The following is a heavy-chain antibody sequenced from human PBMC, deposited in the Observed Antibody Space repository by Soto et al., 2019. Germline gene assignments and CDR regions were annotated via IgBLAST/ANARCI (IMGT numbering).Heavy chain of an antibody. CDR3: VRGWLRDPWMY. Sequence: EVQLVESGGGQVKPGGSLRLSCAASGFLFSRYTTNWVGQAPGKGLEWVSSISGSSTYIYYADSVKGRFTISRCNSLYLQMSSLRAEDTAVYYCVRGWLRDPWMYWGQGTLVTVSS. V-gene: IGHV3-21*01. CDR1: GFLFSRYT. CDR2: ISGSSTYI. J-gene: IGHJ4*02. D-gene: IGHD5-12*01.